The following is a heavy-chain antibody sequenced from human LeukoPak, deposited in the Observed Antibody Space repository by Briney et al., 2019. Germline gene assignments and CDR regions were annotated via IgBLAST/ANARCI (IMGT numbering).Heavy chain of an antibody. CDR3: ARLVEDIVVVPAAIASKLNPPNWFDP. CDR1: GGTFSSYA. J-gene: IGHJ5*02. V-gene: IGHV1-69*05. D-gene: IGHD2-2*02. Sequence: SVKVSCKASGGTFSSYAISWVRQAPGQGLEWMGGIIPIFGTANYAQKFQGRVTITTDESTSTAYMELSSLRSEDTAVYYCARLVEDIVVVPAAIASKLNPPNWFDPWGQGTLVTVSS. CDR2: IIPIFGTA.